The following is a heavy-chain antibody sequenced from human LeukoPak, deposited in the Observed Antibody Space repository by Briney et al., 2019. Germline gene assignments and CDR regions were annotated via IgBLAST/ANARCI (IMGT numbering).Heavy chain of an antibody. CDR2: IKSKTDGETT. V-gene: IGHV3-15*01. CDR1: GFTFANAW. D-gene: IGHD3-22*01. CDR3: AREGSGYYYYYFDY. Sequence: GGSLRLSCAASGFTFANAWMSWVRQAPGKGLECVGRIKSKTDGETTDYAAPVKGRFTISRDDSKNMLYLQMNSLRAEDTAVYYCAREGSGYYYYYFDYWGQGTLVTVSS. J-gene: IGHJ4*02.